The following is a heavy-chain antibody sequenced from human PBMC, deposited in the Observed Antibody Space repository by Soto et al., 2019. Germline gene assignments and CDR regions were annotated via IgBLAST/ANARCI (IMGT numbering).Heavy chain of an antibody. CDR1: GYTFTGYY. CDR2: INPNSGGT. D-gene: IGHD6-19*01. J-gene: IGHJ4*02. V-gene: IGHV1-2*02. Sequence: ASVKVSCKASGYTFTGYYMHWVLQAPGQGLEWMGWINPNSGGTNYAQKFQGRVTMTRDTSISTAYMELSRLRSDDTAVYYCARDWQWLALYYFDYWGQGTLVTV. CDR3: ARDWQWLALYYFDY.